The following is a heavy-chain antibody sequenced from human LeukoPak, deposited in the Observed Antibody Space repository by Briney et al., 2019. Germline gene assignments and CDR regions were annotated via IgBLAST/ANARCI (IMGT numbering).Heavy chain of an antibody. CDR2: INPSGGST. CDR1: GYTFTNYY. D-gene: IGHD3-10*01. V-gene: IGHV1-46*01. J-gene: IGHJ4*02. Sequence: ASVKVSCKASGYTFTNYYMHWVRQAPGQGLEWMGIINPSGGSTSYAQKFQGRVTMTRDMSTSTVYMELSSLRSEDTAVYYCARLGSITMVRGVMDYFDYWGQGTLVTVSS. CDR3: ARLGSITMVRGVMDYFDY.